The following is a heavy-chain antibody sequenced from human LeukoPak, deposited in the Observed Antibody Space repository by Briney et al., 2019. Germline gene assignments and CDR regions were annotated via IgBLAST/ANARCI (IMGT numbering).Heavy chain of an antibody. Sequence: SETLSLTCTVSGGSISSYYWSWIRQPPGKGLEWIGYIYYSGSTNYNPSLKSRVTISVDTSKNQFSLKLSSVTAADTAVYYCARHPIAAAGTSEFDPGGQGTLVTVSS. V-gene: IGHV4-59*08. CDR3: ARHPIAAAGTSEFDP. CDR1: GGSISSYY. D-gene: IGHD6-13*01. J-gene: IGHJ5*02. CDR2: IYYSGST.